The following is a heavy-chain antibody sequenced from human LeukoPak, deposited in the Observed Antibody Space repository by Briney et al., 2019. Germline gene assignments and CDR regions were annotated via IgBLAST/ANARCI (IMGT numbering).Heavy chain of an antibody. CDR2: VYHSGTT. CDR1: GYSISSGRY. CDR3: ARSLSTAGIDF. V-gene: IGHV4-38-2*01. D-gene: IGHD4-17*01. J-gene: IGHJ4*02. Sequence: SETLSLTCAVSGYSISSGRYWGWIRPPPGKGLEWIGIVYHSGTTYYNPSLRSRLTISVDTSNNQFSLNLRSVTAADTAVFYCARSLSTAGIDFWGQGTLVTVSS.